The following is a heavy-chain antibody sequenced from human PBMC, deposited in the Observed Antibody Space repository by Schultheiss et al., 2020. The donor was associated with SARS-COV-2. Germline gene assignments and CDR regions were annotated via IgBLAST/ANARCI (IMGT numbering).Heavy chain of an antibody. CDR1: GYSFTSYG. J-gene: IGHJ4*02. CDR2: INPNSGGT. Sequence: GESLKISCKGSGYSFTSYGISWVRQAPGQGLEWMGWINPNSGGTNYAQKFQGRVTMTRDTSISTAYMELSRLRSDDTAVYYCARVNYGSLTLDYWGQGTLVTVSS. CDR3: ARVNYGSLTLDY. D-gene: IGHD4-17*01. V-gene: IGHV1-2*02.